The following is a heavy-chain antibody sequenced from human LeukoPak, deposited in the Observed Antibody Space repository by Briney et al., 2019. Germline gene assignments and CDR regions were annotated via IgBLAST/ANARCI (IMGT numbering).Heavy chain of an antibody. D-gene: IGHD2-15*01. CDR1: GFTFSSYS. J-gene: IGHJ4*02. V-gene: IGHV3-48*02. Sequence: GGSLRHSCAASGFTFSSYSMNWVRQAPGKGLEWVSYISSSSGTIYYIDAVKGRFTISRDNAKNSLYLQMDSLRDEDTAVYYCARYCSGGYCYSPFSFDYWGQGTLVTVSS. CDR3: ARYCSGGYCYSPFSFDY. CDR2: ISSSSGTI.